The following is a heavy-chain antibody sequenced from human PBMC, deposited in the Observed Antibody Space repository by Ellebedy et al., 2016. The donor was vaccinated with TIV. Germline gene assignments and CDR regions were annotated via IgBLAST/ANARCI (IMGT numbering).Heavy chain of an antibody. CDR1: GFTFSDYY. CDR2: IRYSGSVT. J-gene: IGHJ4*02. V-gene: IGHV3-11*01. CDR3: ARGGVLGSYDPFDY. Sequence: PGGSLRLSCEASGFTFSDYYMSWIRQAPGKGLEWLSKIRYSGSVTYYAEAVRGRFTISRDNAKKSLYLHMSGLTEEDTAVYYCARGGVLGSYDPFDYWGQGTLVRVSS. D-gene: IGHD3-3*01.